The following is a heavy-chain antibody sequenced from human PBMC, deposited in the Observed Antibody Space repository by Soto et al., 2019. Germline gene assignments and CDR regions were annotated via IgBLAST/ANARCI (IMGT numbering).Heavy chain of an antibody. CDR2: IYYSGST. CDR3: ARRKYSSSLYYYYGMDV. CDR1: GGSISSYY. J-gene: IGHJ6*02. D-gene: IGHD6-6*01. V-gene: IGHV4-59*08. Sequence: PSETLSLTCTVSGGSISSYYWSWIRQPPGKGLEWIGYIYYSGSTNYNPSLKSRVTISVDTSKNQFSLKLSSVTAVDTAVYYCARRKYSSSLYYYYGMDVWGQGTTVTVSS.